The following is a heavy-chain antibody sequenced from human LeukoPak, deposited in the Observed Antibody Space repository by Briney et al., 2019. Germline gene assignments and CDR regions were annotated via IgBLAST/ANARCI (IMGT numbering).Heavy chain of an antibody. D-gene: IGHD2-21*02. CDR2: IIPIFGTA. CDR1: GGTFINYA. Sequence: GASVKVSCKASGGTFINYAISWVRQAPGQGLEWMGGIIPIFGTANYAQKFQGRVTITADKSTSTAYMELSSLRSEDTAVYYCATGLPPKRSWFDPWGQGTLVTVSS. J-gene: IGHJ5*02. V-gene: IGHV1-69*06. CDR3: ATGLPPKRSWFDP.